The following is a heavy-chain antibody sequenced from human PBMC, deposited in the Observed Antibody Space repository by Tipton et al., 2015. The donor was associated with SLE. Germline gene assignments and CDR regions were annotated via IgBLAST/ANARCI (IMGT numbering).Heavy chain of an antibody. CDR2: ISYSGST. CDR3: ARQLGYGDPFAFDY. Sequence: TLSLTCSVSDDSIRDYYFSWIRQPPRKELEWIGYISYSGSTVYNPSLESRVTISLDTSKNHLSLKLRSVTAADTAIYYCARQLGYGDPFAFDYWSQGTLVTVSS. D-gene: IGHD4-17*01. V-gene: IGHV4-59*08. J-gene: IGHJ4*02. CDR1: DDSIRDYY.